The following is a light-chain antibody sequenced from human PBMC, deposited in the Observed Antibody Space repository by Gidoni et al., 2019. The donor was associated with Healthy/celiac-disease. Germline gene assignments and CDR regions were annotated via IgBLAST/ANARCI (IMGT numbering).Light chain of an antibody. CDR2: DAS. CDR3: QQYDNLPRYT. V-gene: IGKV1-33*01. CDR1: QDISNY. J-gene: IGKJ4*01. Sequence: DIQMTQSPSSLSASVGDRVTINCQASQDISNYLNWYQQKPGKAPKLLIYDASNLETGVPSRFSGSGSGTDFTFTISSLQPEDIATYYCQQYDNLPRYTCGGGTKVEIK.